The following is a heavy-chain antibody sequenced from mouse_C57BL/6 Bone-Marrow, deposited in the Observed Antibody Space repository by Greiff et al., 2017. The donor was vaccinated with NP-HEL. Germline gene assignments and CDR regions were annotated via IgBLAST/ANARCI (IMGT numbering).Heavy chain of an antibody. Sequence: QVQLQQPGAALFQPGASVKLSCKASGYTFTSYWMQWVQQRPGQGLEWIGEIDPSDSYTNYNQKFKGKATLTVDTSSSTAYMQLSSLTSEDSAVYYCARGAYAPYAMDYWGQGTSVTVSS. J-gene: IGHJ4*01. CDR2: IDPSDSYT. CDR3: ARGAYAPYAMDY. CDR1: GYTFTSYW. D-gene: IGHD6-5*01. V-gene: IGHV1-50*01.